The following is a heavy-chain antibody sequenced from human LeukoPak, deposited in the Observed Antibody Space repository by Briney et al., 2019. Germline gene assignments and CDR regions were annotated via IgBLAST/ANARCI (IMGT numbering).Heavy chain of an antibody. CDR3: AKDLYDSVWGRYRYEAFDI. V-gene: IGHV3-23*01. Sequence: GGTLRLSCAASGFTFSSYGMSWVRQAPGKGLEWVSAISGSGGSTYYADSVKGRFTISTGNTKNTLQLQRNSLRTEDTDVYYCAKDLYDSVWGRYRYEAFDIWGQGTMVHVSS. J-gene: IGHJ3*02. D-gene: IGHD3-16*02. CDR2: ISGSGGST. CDR1: GFTFSSYG.